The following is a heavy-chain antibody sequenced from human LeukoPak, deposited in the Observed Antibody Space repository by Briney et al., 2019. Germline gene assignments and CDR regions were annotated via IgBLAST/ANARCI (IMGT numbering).Heavy chain of an antibody. CDR2: IIPIFGTA. Sequence: GASVKVSCKASGYTFTGYYMHWVRQAPGQGLEWMGGIIPIFGTANYAQKFQGRVTITTDESTSTAYMELSSLRSEDTAVYYCARDGTPSYPWGQGTLVTVSS. D-gene: IGHD1-1*01. CDR3: ARDGTPSYP. CDR1: GYTFTGYY. J-gene: IGHJ5*02. V-gene: IGHV1-69*05.